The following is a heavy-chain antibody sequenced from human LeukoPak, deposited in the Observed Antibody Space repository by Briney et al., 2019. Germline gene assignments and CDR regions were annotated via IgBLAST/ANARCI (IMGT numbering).Heavy chain of an antibody. CDR3: ARGYKYAYDY. Sequence: SQTLSLTCAISGDSVSSNSVAWNWIRQSPSRGLEWLGRTYYRSNWYNDYAVSVKSRITINPDTSKHQFSLQLNSVTPEDTAMYYCARGYKYAYDYWGQGTLVAVSS. J-gene: IGHJ4*02. CDR2: TYYRSNWYN. V-gene: IGHV6-1*01. CDR1: GDSVSSNSVA. D-gene: IGHD5-18*01.